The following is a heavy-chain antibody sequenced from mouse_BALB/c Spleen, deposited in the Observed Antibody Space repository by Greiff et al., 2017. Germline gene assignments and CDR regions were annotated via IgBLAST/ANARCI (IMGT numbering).Heavy chain of an antibody. Sequence: EVQVVESGGGLVQPGGSLRLSCATSGFTFTDYYMSWVRQPPGKALEWLGFIRNKANGYTTEYSASVKGRFTISRDNSQSILYLQMNTLRAEDSATYYCARGSFFAYWGQGTLVTVSA. CDR3: ARGSFFAY. V-gene: IGHV7-3*02. CDR2: IRNKANGYTT. J-gene: IGHJ3*01. CDR1: GFTFTDYY.